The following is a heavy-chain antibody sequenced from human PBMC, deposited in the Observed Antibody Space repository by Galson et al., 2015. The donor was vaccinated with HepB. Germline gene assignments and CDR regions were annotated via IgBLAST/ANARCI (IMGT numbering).Heavy chain of an antibody. V-gene: IGHV5-51*03. CDR3: VTSSRPYSSSCSS. D-gene: IGHD6-13*01. CDR2: IYPADSDT. J-gene: IGHJ4*02. Sequence: QSGAEVKQPGESLKISCKGSGHSFTSYWIGWVRQMPGKGLECIGIIYPADSDTRYSPSFQGQVTISADKSISTAYLQWSSLKASDTAMYYCVTSSRPYSSSCSSWGQGTLVTVSS. CDR1: GHSFTSYW.